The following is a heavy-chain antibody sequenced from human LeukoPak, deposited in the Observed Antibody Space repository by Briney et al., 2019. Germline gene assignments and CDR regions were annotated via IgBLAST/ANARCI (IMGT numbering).Heavy chain of an antibody. D-gene: IGHD4-23*01. J-gene: IGHJ3*02. CDR1: GFTFSSYG. V-gene: IGHV3-30*03. CDR3: ASPATVVESDAFDI. Sequence: GGSLRLSCAASGFTFSSYGMHWVRQAPGKGLEWVAVISYDGSNKYHADSVKGRFTISRDNSKNTLYLQMNSLRAEDTAVYYCASPATVVESDAFDIWGQGTMVTVSS. CDR2: ISYDGSNK.